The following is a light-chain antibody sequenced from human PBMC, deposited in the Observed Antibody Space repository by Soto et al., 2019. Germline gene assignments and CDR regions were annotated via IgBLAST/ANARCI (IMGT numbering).Light chain of an antibody. Sequence: DIQMTQSPSTLSASVVDRVTVTCLASQTIGSWLAWYQQKPGRAPKLLIFDASSLESGVPSRFSGNGSGTEFTLTISGLQPDDFAVYYCQHRSNWPRTFGQGTKVDIK. J-gene: IGKJ1*01. CDR2: DAS. CDR3: QHRSNWPRT. V-gene: IGKV1-5*01. CDR1: QTIGSW.